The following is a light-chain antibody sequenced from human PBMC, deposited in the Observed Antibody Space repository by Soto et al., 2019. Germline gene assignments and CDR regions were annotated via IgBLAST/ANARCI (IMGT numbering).Light chain of an antibody. CDR1: SSDVGGYNY. J-gene: IGLJ1*01. Sequence: QSVLTQPASVSGSPGQSITISCTGTSSDVGGYNYVSWYQQHPGKAPKFMIYDVSNRPSGVSTRFSGSKSGNTASLTISGLQAGEEADYYCNSYTTSNTRQIVFGTGTKVTVL. V-gene: IGLV2-14*01. CDR3: NSYTTSNTRQIV. CDR2: DVS.